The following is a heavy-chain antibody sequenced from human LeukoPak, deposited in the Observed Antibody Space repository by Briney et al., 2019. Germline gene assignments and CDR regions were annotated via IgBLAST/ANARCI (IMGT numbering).Heavy chain of an antibody. CDR1: GFTFSSYS. CDR3: ARYRSSHWYFDL. Sequence: PGGSLRLSCAASGFTFSSYSMNWVRQAPGKGLEWVSSISSSSSYIYYADSVKGRFTISRDNAKNSLYLQMNSLGAEDTAVYYCARYRSSHWYFDLWGRGTLVTVSS. J-gene: IGHJ2*01. D-gene: IGHD6-19*01. V-gene: IGHV3-21*01. CDR2: ISSSSSYI.